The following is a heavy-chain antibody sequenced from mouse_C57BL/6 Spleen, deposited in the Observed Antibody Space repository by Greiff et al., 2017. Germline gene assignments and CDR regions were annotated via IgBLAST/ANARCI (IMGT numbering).Heavy chain of an antibody. CDR1: GYTFTSYW. J-gene: IGHJ1*03. CDR2: IHPNSGST. CDR3: ARSNWDGGPWYFDV. Sequence: QVQLQQPGAELVKPGASVKLSCKASGYTFTSYWMHWVKQRPGQGLEWIGMIHPNSGSTNYNEKFKSKATLTVDKSSSTAYMQLSSLTSEDSAVYYCARSNWDGGPWYFDVWGTGTTVTVSS. D-gene: IGHD4-1*01. V-gene: IGHV1-64*01.